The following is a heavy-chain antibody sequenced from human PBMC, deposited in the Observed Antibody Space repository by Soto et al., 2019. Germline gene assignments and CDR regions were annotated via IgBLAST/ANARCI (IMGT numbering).Heavy chain of an antibody. V-gene: IGHV3-30*03. CDR1: GFTFSSYG. J-gene: IGHJ4*02. Sequence: GGSLRLSCAASGFTFSSYGMHWVRQAPGKGLEWVAVISYDGSNKYYADSVKGRFTISRDNSKNTLYLQMNSLRAEDTAVYYCAILAIYDFWSGSTYYFDYWGQGTLVTVSS. CDR2: ISYDGSNK. D-gene: IGHD3-3*01. CDR3: AILAIYDFWSGSTYYFDY.